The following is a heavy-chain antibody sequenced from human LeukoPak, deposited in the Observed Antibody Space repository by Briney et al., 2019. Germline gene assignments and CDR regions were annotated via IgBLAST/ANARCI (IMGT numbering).Heavy chain of an antibody. J-gene: IGHJ6*03. D-gene: IGHD3-16*01. V-gene: IGHV1-24*01. CDR3: ATALGGGPNYYYYYMDV. CDR1: GYTLTELS. Sequence: ASVKVSCKVSGYTLTELSMHWVRQAPGKGLEWMGGFDPEDGETIYAQKFQGRVTMTEDTSTDTAYMELSSLRSEDTAVYYCATALGGGPNYYYYYMDVWGKGTTVTVSS. CDR2: FDPEDGET.